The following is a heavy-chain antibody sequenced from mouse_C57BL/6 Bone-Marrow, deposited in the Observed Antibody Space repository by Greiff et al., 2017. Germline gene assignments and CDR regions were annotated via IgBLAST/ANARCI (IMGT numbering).Heavy chain of an antibody. D-gene: IGHD3-2*01. V-gene: IGHV1-69*01. CDR3: ARRGQLAWFAY. Sequence: VQLQQPGVELVMPGASVKLSCKASGYTFTSYWLHWVMQRPGQGLEWIGEIDPSDSYTNYNQKFKGKSTLTVDKSASTAYMQLSSLTSEDSAVYYCARRGQLAWFAYWGQGTLVTVSA. CDR2: IDPSDSYT. J-gene: IGHJ3*01. CDR1: GYTFTSYW.